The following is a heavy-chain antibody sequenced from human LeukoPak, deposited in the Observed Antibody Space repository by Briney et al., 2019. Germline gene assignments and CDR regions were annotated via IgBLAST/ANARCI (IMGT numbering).Heavy chain of an antibody. V-gene: IGHV4-4*08. Sequence: SETLSLTCTVSGGSISNNYWSWIRQPPGGGLEWIGYIYTSGGTDYSHSLKSRATISADTSKNQFSLKLNSVTDADTAVYYCARHRRSGVEGFWSSFDIWGQGTMVTVSS. J-gene: IGHJ3*02. D-gene: IGHD3-3*01. CDR2: IYTSGGT. CDR3: ARHRRSGVEGFWSSFDI. CDR1: GGSISNNY.